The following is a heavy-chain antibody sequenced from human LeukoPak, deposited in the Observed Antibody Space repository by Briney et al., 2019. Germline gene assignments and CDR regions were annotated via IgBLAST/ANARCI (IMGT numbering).Heavy chain of an antibody. CDR2: IYYSGST. Sequence: PSETLSLTCTVSGGSISSYYWSCFRQPPAGRLEWIGSIYYSGSTNYNPSLKSRVTISVDTSKNQCSLKLSSVTAADTAVYYCARYSSSWYAFDYWGQGTLATVSS. V-gene: IGHV4-59*01. D-gene: IGHD6-13*01. CDR1: GGSISSYY. J-gene: IGHJ4*02. CDR3: ARYSSSWYAFDY.